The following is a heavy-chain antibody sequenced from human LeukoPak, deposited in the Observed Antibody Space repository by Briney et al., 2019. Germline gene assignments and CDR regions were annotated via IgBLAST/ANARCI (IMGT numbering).Heavy chain of an antibody. V-gene: IGHV3-64*01. CDR2: CSCYERST. Sequence: GGSLRVSCAASGFSFSSYAMHWVRQAPGEGLECVSACSCYERSTYYANSVKRRVTISRDNSKNTLYLQMGSLRAEDMAVYYCARGGNDILTEDWFDPWGERTLVTVSS. CDR1: GFSFSSYA. CDR3: ARGGNDILTEDWFDP. J-gene: IGHJ5*02. D-gene: IGHD3-9*01.